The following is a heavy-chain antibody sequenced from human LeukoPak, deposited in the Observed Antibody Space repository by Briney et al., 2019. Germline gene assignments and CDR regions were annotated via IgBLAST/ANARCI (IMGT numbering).Heavy chain of an antibody. CDR3: ARQLSGYAPG. CDR2: IYYSGST. CDR1: GGSISSSSYY. V-gene: IGHV4-39*01. D-gene: IGHD5-12*01. J-gene: IGHJ4*02. Sequence: SETLSLTCTVSGGSISSSSYYCGWIRQPPGKGLEWIGSIYYSGSTYYNPSLKSRVTISVDTSKNQFSLKLSSVTAADTAVYYCARQLSGYAPGWGQGTLVTVSS.